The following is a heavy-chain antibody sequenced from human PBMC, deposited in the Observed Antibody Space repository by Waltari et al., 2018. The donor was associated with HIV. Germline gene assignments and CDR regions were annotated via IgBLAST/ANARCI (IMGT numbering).Heavy chain of an antibody. V-gene: IGHV4-39*01. CDR2: IYYSGST. CDR3: ARAVSGASFDY. CDR1: GCSISSRGYY. J-gene: IGHJ4*02. D-gene: IGHD6-19*01. Sequence: QLQLQESGPGLVKPSETLSLTCTVSGCSISSRGYYWGWIRQSPGKGLEGIGNIYYSGSTYYNPSLKSRVTISVDTSKNQFSLKLSSVTAAHTAVYYCARAVSGASFDYWGQGTLVTVSS.